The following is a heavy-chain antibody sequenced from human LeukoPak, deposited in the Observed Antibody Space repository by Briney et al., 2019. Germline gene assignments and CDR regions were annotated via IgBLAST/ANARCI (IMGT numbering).Heavy chain of an antibody. V-gene: IGHV3-33*01. CDR3: ARETTYYDILTGTTKVFDP. Sequence: GGSLRLSCAASGFTFSSYGMHWVRQAPGKGLEWVAVIWYDGSNKYYADSVKGRFTISRDNSKNTLYLQMNSLRAEDTAVYYCARETTYYDILTGTTKVFDPWGQGTLVTVSS. CDR2: IWYDGSNK. D-gene: IGHD3-9*01. J-gene: IGHJ5*02. CDR1: GFTFSSYG.